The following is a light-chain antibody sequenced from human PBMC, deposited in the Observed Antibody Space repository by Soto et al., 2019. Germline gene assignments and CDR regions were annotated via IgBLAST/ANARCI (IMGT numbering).Light chain of an antibody. CDR3: QQYVRLPIT. J-gene: IGKJ5*01. CDR1: QDITNF. Sequence: DIQMTQSPSSLSASVGDRVTITCQASQDITNFLNWYQQKAGKAPKLLIYDASNLEIGVPSRFSGSGSGTEFTLTISSLRPDDIATYFCQQYVRLPITFGQGTRL. CDR2: DAS. V-gene: IGKV1-33*01.